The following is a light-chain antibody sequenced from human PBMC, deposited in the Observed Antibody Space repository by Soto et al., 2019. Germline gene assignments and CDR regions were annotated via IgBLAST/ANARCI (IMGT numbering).Light chain of an antibody. CDR3: CSYALNATAV. Sequence: QSALTPPASVSGSPGQSITISCTGTSSDVGSYNLVSWYQQHPGKAPKLMIYEATKRPSGVSNRFSGSKSGNTASMTISGLQAEDEADYYCCSYALNATAVFGGGAKLTVL. V-gene: IGLV2-23*01. CDR2: EAT. CDR1: SSDVGSYNL. J-gene: IGLJ2*01.